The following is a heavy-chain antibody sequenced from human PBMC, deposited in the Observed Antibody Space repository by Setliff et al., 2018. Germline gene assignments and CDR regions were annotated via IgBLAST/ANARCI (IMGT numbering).Heavy chain of an antibody. CDR3: GSWSVVAAGTD. V-gene: IGHV3-74*01. J-gene: IGHJ4*02. CDR1: GGSVSSSSYY. Sequence: QTSETLSLTCTVSGGSVSSSSYYWGWVRQAPGKGLVWVSRIDSDGSVTNYADSVRGRFIISRDNAKNTLYLQMNSLRDEDTAMYYCGSWSVVAAGTDWGQGTLVTVSS. CDR2: IDSDGSVT. D-gene: IGHD2-15*01.